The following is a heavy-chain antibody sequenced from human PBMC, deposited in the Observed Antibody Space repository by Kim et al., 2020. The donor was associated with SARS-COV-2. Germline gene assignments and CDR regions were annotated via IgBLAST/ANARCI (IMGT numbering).Heavy chain of an antibody. D-gene: IGHD6-13*01. Sequence: GKGRFTISRDNSKNTLYLQMNSLRAEDTAVYYCAKEQGAAAGTSYNWFDPWGQGTLVTVSS. V-gene: IGHV3-23*01. J-gene: IGHJ5*02. CDR3: AKEQGAAAGTSYNWFDP.